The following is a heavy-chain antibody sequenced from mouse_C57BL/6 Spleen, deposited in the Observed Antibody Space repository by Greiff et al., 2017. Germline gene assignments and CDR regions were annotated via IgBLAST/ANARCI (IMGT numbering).Heavy chain of an antibody. Sequence: VQLQQPGAELVKPGASVKLSCKASGYTFTSYWMHWVKQRPGRGLEWIGRIDPKSGGTKYNEKFKGKATLTVDKPSSTAYMQLSSLTSEDSAVYYCARQIREYDFDYWGQGTTLTVSS. CDR2: IDPKSGGT. CDR1: GYTFTSYW. V-gene: IGHV1-72*01. J-gene: IGHJ2*01. CDR3: ARQIREYDFDY. D-gene: IGHD1-1*01.